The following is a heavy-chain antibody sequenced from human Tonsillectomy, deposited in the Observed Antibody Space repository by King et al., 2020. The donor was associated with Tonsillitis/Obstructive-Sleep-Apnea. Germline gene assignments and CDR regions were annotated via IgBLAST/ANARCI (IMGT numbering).Heavy chain of an antibody. V-gene: IGHV3-23*04. Sequence: VQLVESGGGLVQPGGSLRLSCAASGFTFSNYAMNWVRQAPGKGREGVSAISGSGGSTYYADSVKGRFTISRDNSKNTLYLQMNSLRAEDTAVYYCAKDISSGYSYYFDYWGQGILVTVSS. J-gene: IGHJ4*02. CDR2: ISGSGGST. CDR1: GFTFSNYA. D-gene: IGHD3-22*01. CDR3: AKDISSGYSYYFDY.